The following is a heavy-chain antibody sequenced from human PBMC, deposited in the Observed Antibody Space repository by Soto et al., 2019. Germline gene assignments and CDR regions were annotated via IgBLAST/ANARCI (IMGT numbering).Heavy chain of an antibody. CDR3: ARNGYTYGLDV. V-gene: IGHV4-31*03. Sequence: SETLSLTCTVSGGSTSSGGFYWSWIRQHPGKGLEWIGYIYYSGISYYNPSLKSRVSISLDTSRNQFSMTLDSVTAADTAVYYCARNGYTYGLDVWGQGATVTVSS. D-gene: IGHD5-18*01. J-gene: IGHJ6*02. CDR2: IYYSGIS. CDR1: GGSTSSGGFY.